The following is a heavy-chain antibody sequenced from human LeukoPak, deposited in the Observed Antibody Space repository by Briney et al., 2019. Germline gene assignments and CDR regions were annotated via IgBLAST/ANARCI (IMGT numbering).Heavy chain of an antibody. V-gene: IGHV3-23*01. J-gene: IGHJ4*02. CDR3: AKWLGGWFLSSMYYFDY. D-gene: IGHD3-10*01. CDR1: GFTFSSSA. CDR2: ISNNGGST. Sequence: GGSLRLSCAASGFTFSSSAMSWVRQAPGKGLEWVSAISNNGGSTYYADSVKGRFTISRDNSKNTLYLQMNSLRAEDTAVYYCAKWLGGWFLSSMYYFDYWGQGTLVTVSS.